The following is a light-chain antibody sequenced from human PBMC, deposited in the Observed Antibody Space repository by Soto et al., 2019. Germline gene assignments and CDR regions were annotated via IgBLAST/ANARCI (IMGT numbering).Light chain of an antibody. V-gene: IGKV3-20*01. Sequence: EFVLTQSPDTLSLSPGERATLSCRASQSVSSNYLAWYQQKPGQAPRLLIYGASSRAAGIPDRFSGSGSGTDFTLTVSRLEPEDFAVYYCQQYGSSPWTFGQGTKV. CDR1: QSVSSNY. J-gene: IGKJ1*01. CDR2: GAS. CDR3: QQYGSSPWT.